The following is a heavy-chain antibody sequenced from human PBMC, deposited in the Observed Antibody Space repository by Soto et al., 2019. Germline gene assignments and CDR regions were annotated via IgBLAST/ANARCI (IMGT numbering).Heavy chain of an antibody. CDR1: GDSINTDNYF. J-gene: IGHJ3*02. CDR2: IHYSGNA. CDR3: AREVDATTVTDAFDI. V-gene: IGHV4-30-4*01. Sequence: PSETLSLTCTVSGDSINTDNYFWSWIRQPPGKGLEWIGYIHYSGNAYYNPSLKSRTTISTDTSKNQFSLKLRSVTAADTAVYFCAREVDATTVTDAFDIWGQGTMVTVSS. D-gene: IGHD5-18*01.